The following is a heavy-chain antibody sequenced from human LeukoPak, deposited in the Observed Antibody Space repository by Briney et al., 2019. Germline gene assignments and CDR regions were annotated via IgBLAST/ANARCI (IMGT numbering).Heavy chain of an antibody. D-gene: IGHD1-26*01. CDR1: GGSISSYY. CDR2: IYTSGST. Sequence: PSETLSLTCTVSGGSISSYYWSWIRQPAGKGLEWIGRIYTSGSTNYNPSLKSRVTMSVDTSKNLFSLKLSSVTAADTAVYYCARAYSGGELLDAFDIWGQGTMVTVSS. J-gene: IGHJ3*02. CDR3: ARAYSGGELLDAFDI. V-gene: IGHV4-4*07.